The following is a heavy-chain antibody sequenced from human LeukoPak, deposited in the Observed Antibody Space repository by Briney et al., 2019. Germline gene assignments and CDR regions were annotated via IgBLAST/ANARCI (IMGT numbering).Heavy chain of an antibody. Sequence: ASVKVSCKVSGYTLTELSMHWVRQATGQGLEWMGWMNPNSGNTGYAQKFQGRVTMTRNTSISTAYMELSSLRSEDTAVYYCARHRYSYSRGKGCWFDPWGQGTLVTVSS. D-gene: IGHD5-18*01. V-gene: IGHV1-8*01. CDR1: GYTLTELS. J-gene: IGHJ5*02. CDR3: ARHRYSYSRGKGCWFDP. CDR2: MNPNSGNT.